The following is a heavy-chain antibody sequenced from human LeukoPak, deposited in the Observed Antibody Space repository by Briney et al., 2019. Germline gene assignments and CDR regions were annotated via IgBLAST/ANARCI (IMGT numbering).Heavy chain of an antibody. V-gene: IGHV4-39*01. D-gene: IGHD1-26*01. CDR1: GDSFSSSTYY. Sequence: SETLSLTCIVSGDSFSSSTYYWAWIRQPPGKGLEWIGSLYYGGNTYYNPSLKSRVTMSVDTSKNQFSLKVSSVTAADTAVYYCARHRSGSYDGRDFDYWGQGTLVTVSS. CDR2: LYYGGNT. J-gene: IGHJ4*02. CDR3: ARHRSGSYDGRDFDY.